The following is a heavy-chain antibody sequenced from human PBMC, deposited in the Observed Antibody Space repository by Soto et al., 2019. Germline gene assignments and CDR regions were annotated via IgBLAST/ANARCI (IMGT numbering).Heavy chain of an antibody. CDR2: TKEDGSEK. J-gene: IGHJ4*02. V-gene: IGHV3-7*01. Sequence: EVQLVESGGGLVQPGGSLRLSCAASGFSFSNYWMSWARQAPGKGLEWLATTKEDGSEKYYVDSVKGRFTISRDNAEKALLLQMGSLRGEDTAGYYCATSASGRTQGCYWGQGTLGTVSS. CDR3: ATSASGRTQGCY. D-gene: IGHD3-10*01. CDR1: GFSFSNYW.